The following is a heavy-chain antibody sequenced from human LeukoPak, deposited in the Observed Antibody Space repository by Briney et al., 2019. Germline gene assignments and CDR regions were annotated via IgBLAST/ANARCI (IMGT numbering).Heavy chain of an antibody. V-gene: IGHV4-59*01. D-gene: IGHD2-2*01. CDR1: GGSISSYY. J-gene: IGHJ6*02. CDR2: IYYSGST. CDR3: ARATRLTRYCSSTSCYPPSGLDI. Sequence: SETLSLNCTVSGGSISSYYWSWIRQPPGKGLEWIGYIYYSGSTNYNPSLKSRVTISVDTSKNQFSLKLSSVTAADTAVYYCARATRLTRYCSSTSCYPPSGLDIWGQGTTVTVSS.